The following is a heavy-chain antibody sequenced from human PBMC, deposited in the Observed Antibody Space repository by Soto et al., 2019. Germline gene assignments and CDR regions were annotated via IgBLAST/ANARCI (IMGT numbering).Heavy chain of an antibody. D-gene: IGHD3-10*01. J-gene: IGHJ3*02. CDR1: GFTFSNYG. Sequence: GGSLRLSCAASGFTFSNYGMHWVRQAPGKGLEWVAVIWYDGSKKYYADSVKGRFTISRDNSKNTLYLQMNSLRAEDTAVYYCARDAYYGSGSPHDAFDIWGQGTMVTVSS. V-gene: IGHV3-33*01. CDR2: IWYDGSKK. CDR3: ARDAYYGSGSPHDAFDI.